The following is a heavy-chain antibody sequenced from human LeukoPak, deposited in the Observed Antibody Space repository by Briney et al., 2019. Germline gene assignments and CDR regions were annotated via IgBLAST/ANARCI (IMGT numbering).Heavy chain of an antibody. CDR2: IYYSGST. CDR3: ARDGQVVTGVFDI. D-gene: IGHD3-22*01. J-gene: IGHJ3*02. CDR1: GFTFRDFY. V-gene: IGHV4-59*12. Sequence: GSLRLSCAASGFTFRDFYMTWIRQAPGKGLEWIGYIYYSGSTNYNPSLKSRVTISVDTSKNQFSLKLSSVTAADTAVYYCARDGQVVTGVFDIWGQGTMVTVSS.